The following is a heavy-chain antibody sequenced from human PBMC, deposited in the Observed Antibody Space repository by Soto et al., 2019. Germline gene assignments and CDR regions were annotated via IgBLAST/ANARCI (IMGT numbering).Heavy chain of an antibody. V-gene: IGHV4-39*01. Sequence: SETLSLTCTVSSGSISSSDHFRAWIRRPPGKGLEWIGNIYYSGSTYYNPSLKSRVTISVDTSKNQFSLKLSSMTAADTAVYYCARVLRDYPFYYYYMDVWGKGTTVTVSS. CDR2: IYYSGST. CDR1: SGSISSSDHF. CDR3: ARVLRDYPFYYYYMDV. J-gene: IGHJ6*03. D-gene: IGHD3-10*01.